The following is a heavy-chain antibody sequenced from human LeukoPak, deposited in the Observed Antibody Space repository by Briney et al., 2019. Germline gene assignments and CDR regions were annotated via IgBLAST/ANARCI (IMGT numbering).Heavy chain of an antibody. Sequence: SQTLSLTCTVSGGSISSGSYSWTWIRQPAGKGLEWIGRIYSSGSTNYNPSLKSRVTISVDTSKNQFSLKLSSVTAADTAVYYCARDRHSGYDYLGYFDYWGQGTLVTVSS. D-gene: IGHD5-12*01. CDR1: GGSISSGSYS. CDR3: ARDRHSGYDYLGYFDY. V-gene: IGHV4-61*02. CDR2: IYSSGST. J-gene: IGHJ4*02.